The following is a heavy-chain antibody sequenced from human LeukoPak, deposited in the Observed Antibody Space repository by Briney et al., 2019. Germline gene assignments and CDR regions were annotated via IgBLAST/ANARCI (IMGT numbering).Heavy chain of an antibody. D-gene: IGHD3-10*01. CDR1: GDSVSSNSAT. Sequence: SPTLSLTCAISGDSVSSNSATWNWIRQSPSRGLEWLGRTYYRSNYYNDYAVSVKSRITINPDTSKNQFSLQLNSVTPDDTAVYYCARGYYGSGLRGFDIWGQGTVVTVSS. CDR3: ARGYYGSGLRGFDI. J-gene: IGHJ3*02. CDR2: TYYRSNYYN. V-gene: IGHV6-1*01.